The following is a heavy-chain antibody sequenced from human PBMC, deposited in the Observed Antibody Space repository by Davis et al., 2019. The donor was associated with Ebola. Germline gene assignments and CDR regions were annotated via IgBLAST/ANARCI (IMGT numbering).Heavy chain of an antibody. Sequence: ASVKVSCKASGYTFTSYGISWVRQALGQGLEWMGWISAYNGNTNYAQKLQGRVTMTTDTSTSTAYMELRSLRSDDTAVYYCAREGAMIRYYYYGMDVWGQGTTVTVSS. CDR2: ISAYNGNT. V-gene: IGHV1-18*01. CDR3: AREGAMIRYYYYGMDV. J-gene: IGHJ6*02. D-gene: IGHD3-22*01. CDR1: GYTFTSYG.